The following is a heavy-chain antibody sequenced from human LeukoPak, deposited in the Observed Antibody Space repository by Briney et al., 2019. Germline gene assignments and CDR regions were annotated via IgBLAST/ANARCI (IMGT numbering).Heavy chain of an antibody. Sequence: KSSETLSLTCTVSVGSISSYYWSWIRQPPGKGLEWIGYIYYSGSTNYNPSLKSRVTISVDTSKNQFSLKLSSVTAADTAVYYCARSVYVGAPAGWFDPWGQGTLVTVSS. CDR1: VGSISSYY. CDR3: ARSVYVGAPAGWFDP. CDR2: IYYSGST. D-gene: IGHD1-26*01. V-gene: IGHV4-59*01. J-gene: IGHJ5*02.